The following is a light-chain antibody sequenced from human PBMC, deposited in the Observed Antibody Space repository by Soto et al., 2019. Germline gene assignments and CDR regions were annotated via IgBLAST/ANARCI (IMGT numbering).Light chain of an antibody. CDR3: QQRSNWPIT. Sequence: EIVLTQSPATLSLSPGERATLSCRASQSVDSYLAWYQQRPGQAPSLLIYDASYRATGIPARFSGSGSGTDFTLTISGLEPEDFAVYYCQQRSNWPITFGQGTLLEIK. CDR1: QSVDSY. J-gene: IGKJ5*01. CDR2: DAS. V-gene: IGKV3-11*01.